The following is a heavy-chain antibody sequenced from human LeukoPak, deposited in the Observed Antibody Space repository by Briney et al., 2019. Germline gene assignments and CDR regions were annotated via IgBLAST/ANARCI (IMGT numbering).Heavy chain of an antibody. V-gene: IGHV1-69*05. Sequence: ASVKVSCKASGGTFSSYAISWVRQAPGQGLEWMGRIIPIFGTANYAQKFQGRVTITTDESTSTAYMELSSLRSEDTAVYYCARDRANLHSFDPWGQGTLVTVSS. D-gene: IGHD4/OR15-4a*01. CDR2: IIPIFGTA. CDR3: ARDRANLHSFDP. CDR1: GGTFSSYA. J-gene: IGHJ5*02.